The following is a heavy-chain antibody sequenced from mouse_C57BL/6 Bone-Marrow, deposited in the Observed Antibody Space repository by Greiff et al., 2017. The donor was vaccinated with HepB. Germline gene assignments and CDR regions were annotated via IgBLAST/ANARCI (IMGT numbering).Heavy chain of an antibody. CDR2: IDPEDGET. CDR1: GFNIKDYY. CDR3: GGGDYCGSYFDV. Sequence: VHVKQSGAELVKPGASVKLSCTASGFNIKDYYMHWVKQRAEQGLEWIGRIDPEDGETKYAPNFQGKATIPADTSSNTAYLQLSSLTSEDTAVDYCGGGDYCGSYFDVWGTGTTVTVSS. J-gene: IGHJ1*03. D-gene: IGHD1-1*01. V-gene: IGHV14-2*01.